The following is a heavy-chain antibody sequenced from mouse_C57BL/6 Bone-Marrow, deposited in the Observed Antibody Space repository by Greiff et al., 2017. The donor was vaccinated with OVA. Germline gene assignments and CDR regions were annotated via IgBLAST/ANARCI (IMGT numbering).Heavy chain of an antibody. CDR3: AIPLYDGSSYKYFEV. V-gene: IGHV1-4*01. CDR2: INPSSGYT. Sequence: QVQLQQSGAELVRPGASVKMSCKASGYTFTSYTMHWVKQRPGQGLEWIGYINPSSGYTNYNQKFKDKATLTADKSSSTAYMQLSSLTSEDSAVYYCAIPLYDGSSYKYFEVRGTGTTVTVSS. D-gene: IGHD1-1*01. CDR1: GYTFTSYT. J-gene: IGHJ1*03.